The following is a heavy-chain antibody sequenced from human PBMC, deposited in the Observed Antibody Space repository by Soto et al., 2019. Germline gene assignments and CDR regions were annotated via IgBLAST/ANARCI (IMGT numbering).Heavy chain of an antibody. CDR2: IRRNAYGGTT. D-gene: IGHD3-16*01. Sequence: GSLRLSCAASGFTFSSYAMGWVRQAPGKGLEWVSTIRRNAYGGTTDYAASVKGRFTISRDDSKSIAYLQMNSLRTEDTALYYCTRASSLDFDFSGQGTLGTVSS. J-gene: IGHJ4*02. V-gene: IGHV3-49*04. CDR3: TRASSLDFDF. CDR1: GFTFSSYA.